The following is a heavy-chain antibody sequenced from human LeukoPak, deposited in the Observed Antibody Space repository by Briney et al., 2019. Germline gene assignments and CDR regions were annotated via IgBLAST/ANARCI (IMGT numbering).Heavy chain of an antibody. V-gene: IGHV4-59*01. CDR1: GGSMSPYY. CDR3: AREYYYGSGSYYDY. J-gene: IGHJ4*02. D-gene: IGHD3-10*01. CDR2: INYSGST. Sequence: SETLSLTCTVSGGSMSPYYWSWIRQPPGKGLEWIGYINYSGSTNFNPSLKSRVTISVDTSKNQFSLKLISVTAADTAVYYCAREYYYGSGSYYDYWGQGTLVTVSS.